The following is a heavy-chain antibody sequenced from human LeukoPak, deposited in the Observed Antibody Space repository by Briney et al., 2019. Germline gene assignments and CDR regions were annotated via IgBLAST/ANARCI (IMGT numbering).Heavy chain of an antibody. D-gene: IGHD5-24*01. Sequence: PSETLSLTCIASGGSISSISSNNYHWGWIRQPPGKGLEWIGSIYYSGSTYYNPSLKSRVTISVDTSKNQFSLKLSSVTAADTAVYYCARGGDGYNPVDYWGQGTLVTVSS. CDR3: ARGGDGYNPVDY. CDR2: IYYSGST. J-gene: IGHJ4*02. CDR1: GGSISSISSNNYH. V-gene: IGHV4-39*07.